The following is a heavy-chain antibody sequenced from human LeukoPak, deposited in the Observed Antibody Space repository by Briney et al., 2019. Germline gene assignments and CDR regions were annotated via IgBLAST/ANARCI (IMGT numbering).Heavy chain of an antibody. CDR1: GGSFSGYY. D-gene: IGHD2-2*01. V-gene: IGHV4-34*01. J-gene: IGHJ5*02. CDR3: AREARYCSSTSCRELDP. CDR2: INHSGST. Sequence: SETLSLTCAVYGGSFSGYYWSWIRQPPGKGLEWIGEINHSGSTNYNPSLKSRVTISVDTSKNQFSLKLSSVTAADTAVYYCAREARYCSSTSCRELDPWGQGTLVTVSS.